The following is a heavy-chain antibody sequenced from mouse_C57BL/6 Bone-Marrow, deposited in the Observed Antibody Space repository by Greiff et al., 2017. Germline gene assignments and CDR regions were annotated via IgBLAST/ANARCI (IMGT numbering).Heavy chain of an antibody. J-gene: IGHJ4*01. CDR3: TRFYDYDGGDYAMDY. D-gene: IGHD2-4*01. Sequence: DVQLQESGGGLVQPGGSMKLSCAASGFTFSDAWMDWVRQSPEKGLEWVAEIRNKANNHATYYAESVKGRFTISRDDSKSSVYLQMNSLRAEDTGIYYCTRFYDYDGGDYAMDYWGQGTSVTVSS. CDR2: IRNKANNHAT. CDR1: GFTFSDAW. V-gene: IGHV6-6*01.